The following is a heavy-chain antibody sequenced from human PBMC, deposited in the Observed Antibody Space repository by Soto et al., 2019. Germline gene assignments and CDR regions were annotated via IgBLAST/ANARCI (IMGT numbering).Heavy chain of an antibody. J-gene: IGHJ6*02. Sequence: ASVKVSCKASGYTFTSYYMHWVRQAPGQGLEWMGINNPSGGSTSYAQKFQGRVTMTRDTSTSTVYMELSSLRSEDTAVYYCASGGETGYRGYEYRVYYYGMDVWGQGTTVTVSS. CDR1: GYTFTSYY. CDR3: ASGGETGYRGYEYRVYYYGMDV. D-gene: IGHD5-12*01. CDR2: NNPSGGST. V-gene: IGHV1-46*01.